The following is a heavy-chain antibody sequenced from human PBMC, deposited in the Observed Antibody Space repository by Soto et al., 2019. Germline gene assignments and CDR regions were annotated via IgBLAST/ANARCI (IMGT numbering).Heavy chain of an antibody. J-gene: IGHJ4*02. D-gene: IGHD6-19*01. CDR3: AKDSEQWLVTGVEVS. CDR2: INWRSDDR. CDR1: GFTFDDFA. V-gene: IGHV3-9*01. Sequence: EVQLVESGGGLVQPGRSLRLSCAASGFTFDDFAMHWVRQAPGKGLEWVAGINWRSDDRGYAESVKGRFTIFRDNAKNTLYLPMNSLRIEDTALYYCAKDSEQWLVTGVEVSWGQGTLVTVSS.